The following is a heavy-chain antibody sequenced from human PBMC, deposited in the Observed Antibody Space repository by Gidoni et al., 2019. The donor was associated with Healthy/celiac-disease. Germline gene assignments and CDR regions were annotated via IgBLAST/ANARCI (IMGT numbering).Heavy chain of an antibody. D-gene: IGHD5-18*01. CDR3: ARISGYSYGYGDYFDY. CDR2: IFSNDEK. J-gene: IGHJ4*02. Sequence: QVTLKESGPVLVKPTETLTLTCTVSGFSLSNARMGVRWIRQPPGKALEWLAHIFSNDEKSYSTSLKSRLTISKDTSKSQVVLTITNMDPVDTATYYCARISGYSYGYGDYFDYWGQGTLVTVSS. V-gene: IGHV2-26*01. CDR1: GFSLSNARMG.